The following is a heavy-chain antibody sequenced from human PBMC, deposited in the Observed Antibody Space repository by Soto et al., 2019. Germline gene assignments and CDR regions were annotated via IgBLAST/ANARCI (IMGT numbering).Heavy chain of an antibody. V-gene: IGHV3-33*01. J-gene: IGHJ6*03. CDR3: ARDGQQLVPSYMDV. CDR1: GFTFSSYG. Sequence: GGSLRLSCAASGFTFSSYGMHWVRQAPGKGLEWVAVIWYDGSNKYYADSVKGRFTISRDNSKNTLYLQMNSLRAEDTAVYYCARDGQQLVPSYMDVWGKGTTVTVSS. D-gene: IGHD6-13*01. CDR2: IWYDGSNK.